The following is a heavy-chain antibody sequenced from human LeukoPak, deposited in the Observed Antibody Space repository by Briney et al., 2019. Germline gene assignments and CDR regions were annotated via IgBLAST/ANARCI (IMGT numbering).Heavy chain of an antibody. D-gene: IGHD3-9*01. Sequence: GGSLRLSCAVSGFTVATNYMSWVRQAPGRGLEWVSVIYSGGTTNYADSVRARFTISRDSSANTLYLQMDNLRVEDTAIYYCVRDHYYDCSGYYDYWGQGTLVTVSS. J-gene: IGHJ4*02. V-gene: IGHV3-66*01. CDR1: GFTVATNY. CDR2: IYSGGTT. CDR3: VRDHYYDCSGYYDY.